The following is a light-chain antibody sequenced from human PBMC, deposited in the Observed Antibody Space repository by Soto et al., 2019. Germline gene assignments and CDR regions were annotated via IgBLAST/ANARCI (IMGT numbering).Light chain of an antibody. CDR3: QQYNSDSRT. J-gene: IGKJ1*01. CDR1: QSISNS. V-gene: IGKV1-5*03. CDR2: KAS. Sequence: DIQMTQSPSTLSASVRDRVTITCRASQSISNSLAWYQQRPGKAPKLLIYKASSLETGVPSRFSGSGSGTEFTLTISSLQPDDFATYYCQQYNSDSRTFGQGTKVDIK.